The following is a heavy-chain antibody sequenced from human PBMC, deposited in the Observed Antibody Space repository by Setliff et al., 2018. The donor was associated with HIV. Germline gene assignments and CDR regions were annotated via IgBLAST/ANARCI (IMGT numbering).Heavy chain of an antibody. J-gene: IGHJ2*01. CDR1: GGSISVYT. V-gene: IGHV4-59*01. CDR3: AQVRAGGLWYFEL. CDR2: IHHSGVT. Sequence: SETLSLTCTVSGGSISVYTWGWIRRPPGKPLEFIGYIHHSGVTTFHPSLKSRVTISVDSSKNQLSLNLSSVTAADTAVYYCAQVRAGGLWYFELWGRGTLGTVSS. D-gene: IGHD6-19*01.